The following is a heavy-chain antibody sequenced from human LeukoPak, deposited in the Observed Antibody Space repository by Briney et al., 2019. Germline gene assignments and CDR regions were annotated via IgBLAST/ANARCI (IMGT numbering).Heavy chain of an antibody. V-gene: IGHV4-59*01. CDR3: ARENKWGIAAAGMLPDNWFDP. CDR1: GGSISSYY. CDR2: IYYSGGT. D-gene: IGHD6-13*01. J-gene: IGHJ5*02. Sequence: SETLSLTCTVSGGSISSYYWSWIRQPPGKGLEWIGYIYYSGGTNYNPSLKSRVTISVDTSKNQFSLKLSSVTAADTAVYYCARENKWGIAAAGMLPDNWFDPWGQGTLVTVFS.